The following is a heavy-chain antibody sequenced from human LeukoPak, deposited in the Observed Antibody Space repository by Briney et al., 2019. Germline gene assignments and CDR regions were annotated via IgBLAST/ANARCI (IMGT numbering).Heavy chain of an antibody. CDR1: GFTFDDYA. CDR3: ANDMGGWLQGLDY. D-gene: IGHD5-24*01. CDR2: ISWNSGSI. V-gene: IGHV3-9*01. J-gene: IGHJ4*02. Sequence: PGRSLRLSCAASGFTFDDYAMHWVRQAPGKGLEWVSGISWNSGSIGYADSVKGRFTISRDNAKNSLYLQMNSLRAEDTALYYCANDMGGWLQGLDYWGQGTLVTVSS.